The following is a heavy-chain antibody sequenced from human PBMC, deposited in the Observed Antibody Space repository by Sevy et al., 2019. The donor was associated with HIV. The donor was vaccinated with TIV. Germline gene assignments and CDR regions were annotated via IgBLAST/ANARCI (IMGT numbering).Heavy chain of an antibody. Sequence: GGSLRLSCTVSGFTFNNAWMNWVRQAPGTGLQWVGLIKSKIDGETTDYAAPVKGRFTISRDDSKNTLFLQMNSLKIEDTAVYYCATAPGYYDSAPFDYWGPGTLVTVSS. J-gene: IGHJ4*02. D-gene: IGHD3-22*01. CDR3: ATAPGYYDSAPFDY. CDR1: GFTFNNAW. V-gene: IGHV3-15*01. CDR2: IKSKIDGETT.